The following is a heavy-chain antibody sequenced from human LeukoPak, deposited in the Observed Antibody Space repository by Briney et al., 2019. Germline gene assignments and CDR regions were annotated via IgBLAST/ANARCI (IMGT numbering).Heavy chain of an antibody. J-gene: IGHJ4*02. D-gene: IGHD2-21*02. CDR2: IWFDGSKK. V-gene: IGHV3-33*01. Sequence: PGRSLRLSCAASGFFLSSYGMQWVRQAPDKGLEWVAFIWFDGSKKYYADSVKGRITISRDDSKNALYLQMNSLRAEDTAVYYCARDGCGGDCYLADYWGQGTLVSVSS. CDR1: GFFLSSYG. CDR3: ARDGCGGDCYLADY.